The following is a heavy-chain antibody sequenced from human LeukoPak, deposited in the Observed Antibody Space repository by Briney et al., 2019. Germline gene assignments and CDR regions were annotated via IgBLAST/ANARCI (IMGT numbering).Heavy chain of an antibody. CDR3: ARGVVISHSSSWVGWFDP. CDR1: GGSFSGYY. CDR2: INHSGST. V-gene: IGHV4-34*01. J-gene: IGHJ5*02. Sequence: SETLSLTCAVYGGSFSGYYWSWIRQPPGKGLEWIGEINHSGSTIYNPSLKSRVTLSVDTSKDQFSLKLSSVTAADTAVYYCARGVVISHSSSWVGWFDPWGQGTLVTVSS. D-gene: IGHD6-13*01.